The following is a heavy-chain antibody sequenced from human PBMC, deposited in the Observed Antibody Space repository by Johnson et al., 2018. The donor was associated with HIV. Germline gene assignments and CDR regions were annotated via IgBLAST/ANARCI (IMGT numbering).Heavy chain of an antibody. CDR3: ARDHGIVYADAFDI. CDR1: GFIFSNYG. D-gene: IGHD1-26*01. J-gene: IGHJ3*02. V-gene: IGHV3-30*02. CDR2: IRFDGSNK. Sequence: QMLLVESGGGVVQPGGSLRLSCAASGFIFSNYGMHWVRQAPGKGLEWVAFIRFDGSNKYYADSVKGRFTISRDNSKNTLYLQMNSLRAEDTAVYYCARDHGIVYADAFDIWGQGTMVTVSS.